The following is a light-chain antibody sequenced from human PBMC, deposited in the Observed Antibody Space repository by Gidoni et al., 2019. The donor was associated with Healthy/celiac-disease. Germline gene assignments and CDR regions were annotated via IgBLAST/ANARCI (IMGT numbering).Light chain of an antibody. CDR3: QQRSNWPFLT. J-gene: IGKJ4*01. CDR1: QSVSSY. CDR2: DAS. Sequence: EIVLTQSPATLSLSPGERATLSCRASQSVSSYLAWYKQKPGQAPRLLIYDASNRATGIPARFRGSGSGTDFTLTISSLEPEDFAVYYCQQRSNWPFLTFGGGTKVEIK. V-gene: IGKV3-11*01.